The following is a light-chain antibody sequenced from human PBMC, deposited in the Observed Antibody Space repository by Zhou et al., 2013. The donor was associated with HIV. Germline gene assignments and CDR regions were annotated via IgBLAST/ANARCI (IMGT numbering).Light chain of an antibody. CDR3: QQSYSTPLMYT. CDR1: HDIKNY. J-gene: IGKJ2*01. CDR2: SAP. V-gene: IGKV1-27*01. Sequence: DIQMTQSPSSLAASVGDRVTITCRASHDIKNYLAWYQQNPGKVPKLLIYSAPTSAWWVPSRFSGTGSGTNFTLTISFLQPEDFATYYCQQSYSTPLMYTFGQGTNLEIK.